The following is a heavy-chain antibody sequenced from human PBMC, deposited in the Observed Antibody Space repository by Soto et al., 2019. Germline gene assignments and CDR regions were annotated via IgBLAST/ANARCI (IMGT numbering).Heavy chain of an antibody. CDR2: IRSQPYGGTA. J-gene: IGHJ4*02. Sequence: GGSLRLSCTASGFPFGNFLMSWFRQAPGKGMEWVGFIRSQPYGGTAEYAASVRGRFTISRDDSKGIAYLQMNSLQTEDSGVYYCIASFPFWGQATLVTVSS. CDR3: IASFPF. CDR1: GFPFGNFL. V-gene: IGHV3-49*03. D-gene: IGHD3-10*01.